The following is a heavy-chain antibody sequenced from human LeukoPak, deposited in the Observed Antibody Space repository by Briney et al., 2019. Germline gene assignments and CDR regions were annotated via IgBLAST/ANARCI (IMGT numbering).Heavy chain of an antibody. D-gene: IGHD3-3*01. CDR1: GFTFSSYW. Sequence: AGGSLRLSCAASGFTFSSYWMHWVRQAPGKGLVWVSRINSDGSSTSYADSVKGRFTISRDNAKNTLYLQMNSLRAEDTAVYYCARDYDFWSGSNWFDPWGQGTLVTVSS. V-gene: IGHV3-74*01. J-gene: IGHJ5*02. CDR2: INSDGSST. CDR3: ARDYDFWSGSNWFDP.